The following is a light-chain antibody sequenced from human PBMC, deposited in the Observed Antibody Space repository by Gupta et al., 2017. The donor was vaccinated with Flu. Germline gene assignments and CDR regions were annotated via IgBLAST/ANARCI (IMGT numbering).Light chain of an antibody. CDR3: YSYDTSHSGSVV. Sequence: VTISCTGSRSNIGNYDVHWYQTIPATAPNLLIYCNNNRPSWVPARFAGSTSGTSASPVTTTLQAAEEADDYYYSYDTSHSGSVVFGTGTKLTVL. V-gene: IGLV1-40*01. J-gene: IGLJ2*01. CDR1: RSNIGNYD. CDR2: CNN.